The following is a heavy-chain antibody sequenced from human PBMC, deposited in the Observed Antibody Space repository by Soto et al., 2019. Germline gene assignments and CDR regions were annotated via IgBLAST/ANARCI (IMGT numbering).Heavy chain of an antibody. Sequence: GGSLRLSCAASGFTFSSYAMHWVRQAPGKGLEWVAVISYDGSNKYYADSVKGRFTISRDNSKNTLYLQMNSLRAEDTAVYYCARDPALLWFGELLNDKNEGTYYYGMDVWGQGTTVTVSS. J-gene: IGHJ6*02. CDR1: GFTFSSYA. V-gene: IGHV3-30-3*01. CDR2: ISYDGSNK. CDR3: ARDPALLWFGELLNDKNEGTYYYGMDV. D-gene: IGHD3-10*01.